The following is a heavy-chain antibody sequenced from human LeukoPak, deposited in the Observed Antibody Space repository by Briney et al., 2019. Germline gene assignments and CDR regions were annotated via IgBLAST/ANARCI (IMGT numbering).Heavy chain of an antibody. CDR2: IIPIFGTA. CDR3: ARGMSVGYCSSTSCRTYYYYMDV. V-gene: IGHV1-69*01. D-gene: IGHD2-2*01. Sequence: SVKVSCKASGGTFSSYAISWVRQAPGQGLEWMGGIIPIFGTANYAQKFQGRVTTTADESTSTAYMELSSLRSEDTAVYYCARGMSVGYCSSTSCRTYYYYMDVWGKGTTATVSS. CDR1: GGTFSSYA. J-gene: IGHJ6*03.